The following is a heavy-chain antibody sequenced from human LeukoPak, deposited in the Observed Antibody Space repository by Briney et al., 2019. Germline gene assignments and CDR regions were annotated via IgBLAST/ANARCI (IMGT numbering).Heavy chain of an antibody. CDR2: IHYSGST. V-gene: IGHV4-39*07. CDR3: ARGTRMRGSYHFDY. Sequence: SETLSLTCNVSGGSISTTNYYWGWIRQPPGKGLEWLGNIHYSGSTYYNPSLQSRVTLSVDTSKNQFSLKLSSVTAADTAVYYCARGTRMRGSYHFDYWGQGTLVTVSS. J-gene: IGHJ4*02. D-gene: IGHD1-26*01. CDR1: GGSISTTNYY.